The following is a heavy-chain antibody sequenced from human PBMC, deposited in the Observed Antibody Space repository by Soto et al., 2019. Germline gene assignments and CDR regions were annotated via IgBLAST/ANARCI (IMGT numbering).Heavy chain of an antibody. Sequence: QVQLVESGGGVVQPGRSLRLSCAASGFTFSSYGMHWVRQAPGQGLEWMGWINPNSGGTNYAQKFQGRVTMTRDTSISTAYMELSRLRSDDTAVYYCARDSSGCLDPWGQGTLVTVSS. J-gene: IGHJ5*02. D-gene: IGHD6-19*01. V-gene: IGHV1-2*02. CDR1: GFTFSSYG. CDR2: INPNSGGT. CDR3: ARDSSGCLDP.